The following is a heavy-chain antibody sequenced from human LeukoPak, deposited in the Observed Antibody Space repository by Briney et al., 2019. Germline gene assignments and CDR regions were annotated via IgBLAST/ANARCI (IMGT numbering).Heavy chain of an antibody. CDR3: ARDAVAGPFDY. D-gene: IGHD6-19*01. V-gene: IGHV3-30*03. CDR2: ISYDGSNK. Sequence: PGGSLRLSCAASGFTVSSNYMSWVRQAPGKGLEWVAVISYDGSNKYYADSVKGRFTISRDNSKNTLYLQMNSLRAEDTAVYYCARDAVAGPFDYWGQGTLVTVSS. J-gene: IGHJ4*02. CDR1: GFTVSSNY.